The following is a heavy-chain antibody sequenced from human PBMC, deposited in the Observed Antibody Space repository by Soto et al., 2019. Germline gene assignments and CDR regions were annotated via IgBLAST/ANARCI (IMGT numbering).Heavy chain of an antibody. CDR2: IYYSGST. D-gene: IGHD3-10*01. Sequence: PSETLSLTCTVSGGSISSYYWSWIRQPPWKGLEWIGYIYYSGSTNYNPSLKSRVTISVDTSKNQFSLKLSSVTAADTAVYYCARGEEWLANYSSYWGQGTLVTVSS. V-gene: IGHV4-59*01. CDR3: ARGEEWLANYSSY. J-gene: IGHJ4*02. CDR1: GGSISSYY.